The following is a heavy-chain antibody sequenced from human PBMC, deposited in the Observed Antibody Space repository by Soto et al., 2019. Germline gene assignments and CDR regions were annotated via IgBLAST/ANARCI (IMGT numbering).Heavy chain of an antibody. Sequence: PGGSLRLSCRASGFTFKGYTMNWVRQAPGKGLEWVSSISASDGNTHYADSVKGRFTISRDNSKNTLYLQMNSLRAEDTAIYFCASGYYFDYWGQGTLVTVSS. J-gene: IGHJ4*02. D-gene: IGHD6-25*01. V-gene: IGHV3-23*01. CDR2: ISASDGNT. CDR3: ASGYYFDY. CDR1: GFTFKGYT.